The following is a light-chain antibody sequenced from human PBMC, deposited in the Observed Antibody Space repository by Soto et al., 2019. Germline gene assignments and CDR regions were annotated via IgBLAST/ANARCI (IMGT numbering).Light chain of an antibody. CDR1: QSISNY. Sequence: DIQMTQAPSSLSASVGDRVTIACRASQSISNYLNWYQLKPGKAPKLLIYAASTLQSGVPSRFSGSGSGTDFTLTISSLQPEDFATYYCQQSYSTPVFGQGTRLEIK. CDR2: AAS. V-gene: IGKV1-39*01. J-gene: IGKJ5*01. CDR3: QQSYSTPV.